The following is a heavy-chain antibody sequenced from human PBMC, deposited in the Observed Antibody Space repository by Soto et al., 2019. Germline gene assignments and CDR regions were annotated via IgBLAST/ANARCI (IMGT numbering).Heavy chain of an antibody. Sequence: EAQLVESGGDLVQPGGSLRLSCAASGFTFNSYWMTWVRQAPGKGLEWVANINEDGSYKNYVASVEGRFTISRDSAKSSLYLQMNSLRAEDTAVYYCARDRQWGADDYCWGQGTLVTVSS. CDR3: ARDRQWGADDYC. CDR2: INEDGSYK. J-gene: IGHJ4*02. CDR1: GFTFNSYW. D-gene: IGHD6-19*01. V-gene: IGHV3-7*01.